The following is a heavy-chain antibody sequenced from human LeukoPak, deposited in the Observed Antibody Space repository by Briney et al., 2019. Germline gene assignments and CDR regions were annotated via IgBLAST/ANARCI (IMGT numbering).Heavy chain of an antibody. CDR1: GGSIVSYY. CDR2: IYYTEST. Sequence: SETLSLTCTVSGGSIVSYYWSWIRQPPGKGLEWIGYIYYTESTNYNPSLKSRVTISVDTSKNQFSLKLSSVTAADTAVYYCARYLAAGYFDLWGRGTLLTLSS. J-gene: IGHJ2*01. D-gene: IGHD6-25*01. V-gene: IGHV4-59*08. CDR3: ARYLAAGYFDL.